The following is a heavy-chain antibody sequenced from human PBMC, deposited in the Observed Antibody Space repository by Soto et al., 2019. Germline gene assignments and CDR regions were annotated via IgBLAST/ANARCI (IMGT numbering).Heavy chain of an antibody. D-gene: IGHD3-10*01. CDR1: GGSFSGYQ. Sequence: SETLSLTCAVYGGSFSGYQWTWIRQPPGTGLEWIGEINHSGSTNYNPSLKSRVTISVDTSKNQFSLKLSSVTAADTAVYYCARVRNMVRGVATFDYWGQGTLVTVSS. CDR2: INHSGST. V-gene: IGHV4-34*01. J-gene: IGHJ4*02. CDR3: ARVRNMVRGVATFDY.